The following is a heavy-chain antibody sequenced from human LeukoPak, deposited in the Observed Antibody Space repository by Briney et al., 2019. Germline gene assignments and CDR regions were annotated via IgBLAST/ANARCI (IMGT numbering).Heavy chain of an antibody. Sequence: TGGSLRLSCAASGFTFSRYAMSWVRQAPGKGLEWVSTITVSGGSTYYADSVKGRFTISRDNSKNTLDLQMNSLRAEDTAVYYCAKANWGSGYWGQGTLVTVSS. CDR3: AKANWGSGY. V-gene: IGHV3-23*01. D-gene: IGHD7-27*01. CDR2: ITVSGGST. J-gene: IGHJ4*02. CDR1: GFTFSRYA.